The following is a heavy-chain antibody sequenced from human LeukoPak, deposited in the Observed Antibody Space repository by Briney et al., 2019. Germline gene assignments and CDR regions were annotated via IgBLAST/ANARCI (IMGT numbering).Heavy chain of an antibody. CDR3: ARGLSARLNT. D-gene: IGHD6-6*01. Sequence: SETLSLTCTVSGGSISSDYWSWLRQPAGKGLEWIGEINHSGTTNYNPSLKSRVTISVDTSKNQFSLKLSSVTAADTAVYYCARGLSARLNTWGQGTLVTVSS. V-gene: IGHV4-34*01. J-gene: IGHJ5*02. CDR2: INHSGTT. CDR1: GGSISSDY.